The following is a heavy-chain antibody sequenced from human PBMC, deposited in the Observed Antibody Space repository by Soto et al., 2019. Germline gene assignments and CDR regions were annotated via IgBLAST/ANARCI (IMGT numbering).Heavy chain of an antibody. CDR3: ARGNDRKSSTFDI. D-gene: IGHD1-26*01. J-gene: IGHJ3*02. V-gene: IGHV4-59*11. Sequence: QVQLQESGPGLVKPSETLSLTCTVAGGSLTDHYWNWFRQSPGKGLHWIGYVYYSGGTNYNPSLTRRVTMSVDTSKTQFSLNLRSVTAADTAVYYCARGNDRKSSTFDIWGQGTMVSVSS. CDR1: GGSLTDHY. CDR2: VYYSGGT.